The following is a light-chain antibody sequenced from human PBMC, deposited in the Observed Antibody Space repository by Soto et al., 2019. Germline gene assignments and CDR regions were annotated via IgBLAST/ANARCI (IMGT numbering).Light chain of an antibody. CDR1: SSDVGGYNF. CDR2: EVT. Sequence: QSALTQHPSASGSPGQSVTISCSGTSSDVGGYNFVSWYQEHPGKAPKLIIYEVTKRPSGVPDRFSGSKSGNTASLTVSGLQAEDEADYYCISHAGSNNLVFGGGTKLTVL. J-gene: IGLJ3*02. CDR3: ISHAGSNNLV. V-gene: IGLV2-8*01.